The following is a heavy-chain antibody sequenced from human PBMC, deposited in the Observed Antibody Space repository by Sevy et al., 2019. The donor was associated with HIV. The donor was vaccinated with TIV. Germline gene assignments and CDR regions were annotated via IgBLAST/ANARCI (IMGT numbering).Heavy chain of an antibody. CDR2: ISGRDTGT. J-gene: IGHJ3*02. CDR1: GFTFSNYA. V-gene: IGHV3-23*01. D-gene: IGHD3-22*01. CDR3: AKDTIVVVGEALDI. Sequence: GGSLRLSCAVSGFTFSNYAMSWVRQAPGKWLEWVSAISGRDTGTFYADSVKGRFTISRDNSKNTLFLQMNSLRAEDTAVYYCAKDTIVVVGEALDIWGRGTMVTVSS.